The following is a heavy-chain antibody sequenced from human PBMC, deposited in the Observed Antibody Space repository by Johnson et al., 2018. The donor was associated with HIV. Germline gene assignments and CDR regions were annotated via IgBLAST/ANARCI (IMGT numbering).Heavy chain of an antibody. D-gene: IGHD3-22*01. CDR3: AKHGGYSDGSNDAFDI. CDR2: ISYDGSNK. CDR1: GFTFSSYA. J-gene: IGHJ3*02. Sequence: QVQLVESGGGVVQPGRSLRLSCAASGFTFSSYAMHWVRQAPGKGLEWVAVISYDGSNKYYADSVKGRFTISRDNSKNTLYLQMNSLRAKDTAVYYCAKHGGYSDGSNDAFDIWGQGTMVTVSS. V-gene: IGHV3-30-3*01.